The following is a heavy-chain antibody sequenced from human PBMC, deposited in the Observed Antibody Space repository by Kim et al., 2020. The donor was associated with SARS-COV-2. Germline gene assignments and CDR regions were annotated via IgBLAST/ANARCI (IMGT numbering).Heavy chain of an antibody. Sequence: SETLSLTCAVYGGSFSGYYWSWIRQPPGKGLEWIGEINHSGSTNYNPSLKSRVTISVDTSKNQFSLKLSSVTAADMAVYYCARGTEWLLNRPFDYWGQGTLVTVSS. D-gene: IGHD3-3*01. J-gene: IGHJ4*02. CDR1: GGSFSGYY. V-gene: IGHV4-34*01. CDR2: INHSGST. CDR3: ARGTEWLLNRPFDY.